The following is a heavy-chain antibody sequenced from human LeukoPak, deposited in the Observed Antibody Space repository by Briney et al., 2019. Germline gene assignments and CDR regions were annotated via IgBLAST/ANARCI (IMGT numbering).Heavy chain of an antibody. D-gene: IGHD3-22*01. CDR1: GFTFSNYG. CDR2: IGFDGSSK. J-gene: IGHJ4*02. Sequence: GGSLRLSCAASGFTFSNYGIHWVHQAPGKGLDWVAVIGFDGSSKYYADSVKGRFTVSRDNSKSSVYLQMSSLRAEDTAVYYCARDYDSSGYYPFDLPDYWGQGTLVTVSS. CDR3: ARDYDSSGYYPFDLPDY. V-gene: IGHV3-33*01.